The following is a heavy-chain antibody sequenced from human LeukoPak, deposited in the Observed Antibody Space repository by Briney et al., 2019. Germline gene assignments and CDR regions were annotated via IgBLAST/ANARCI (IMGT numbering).Heavy chain of an antibody. CDR3: ARSHSMARGIIDFYGLDV. CDR2: IDHSGST. V-gene: IGHV4-4*02. J-gene: IGHJ6*02. Sequence: SETLSLTCAVSGDSIASPTWWSWVRQAPEKGLEWIGEIDHSGSTNYNPSLRSRVTISVDKSKSHFSLRLSSVTAADTAVYFCARSHSMARGIIDFYGLDVWGQGTTVAVSS. CDR1: GDSIASPTW. D-gene: IGHD3-10*01.